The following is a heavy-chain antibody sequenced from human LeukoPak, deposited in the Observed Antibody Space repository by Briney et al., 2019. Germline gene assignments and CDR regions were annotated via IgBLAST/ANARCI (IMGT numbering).Heavy chain of an antibody. CDR1: GFTFSSYW. J-gene: IGHJ6*02. V-gene: IGHV3-74*01. CDR3: TRDLTDYDASTGLHHYYMDV. CDR2: INGDGRNI. Sequence: GGSLRLSCVASGFTFSSYWMHWVRQDPRKGLVWVSRINGDGRNINYADSVRGRFTISRDNAKNTLYLQMNTLRVEDTAVYYCTRDLTDYDASTGLHHYYMDVWGQGTTVTVSS. D-gene: IGHD3-9*01.